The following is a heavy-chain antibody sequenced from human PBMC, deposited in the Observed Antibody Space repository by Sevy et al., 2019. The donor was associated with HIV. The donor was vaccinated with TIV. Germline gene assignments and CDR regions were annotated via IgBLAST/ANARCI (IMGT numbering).Heavy chain of an antibody. V-gene: IGHV4-34*01. D-gene: IGHD2-2*01. CDR2: INESGIT. CDR3: ARSPPVVVVPGAPSWLDP. J-gene: IGHJ5*02. CDR1: DGSFSGYY. Sequence: SQNLSLTCAVHDGSFSGYYWNWIRQLPGKGLEWIGEINESGITYYNPSLKSRVTISVDTSKKQFSLKLNSVTAADTAVYFCARSPPVVVVPGAPSWLDPWGQGTLVTVSS.